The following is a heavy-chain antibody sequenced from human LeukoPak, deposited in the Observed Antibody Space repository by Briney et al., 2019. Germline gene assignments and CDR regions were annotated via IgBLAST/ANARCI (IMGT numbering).Heavy chain of an antibody. CDR2: IKQDGSEK. J-gene: IGHJ4*02. D-gene: IGHD3-10*01. CDR1: GFTFSSCT. Sequence: GGSLRLPCAASGFTFSSCTMSWVRQAPGKGLEWEANIKQDGSEKYYVDSVKGRFTISRDNAKNSLYLQMNSLRAEDTAVYYCARGYGSGRSWGQGTLVTVSS. CDR3: ARGYGSGRS. V-gene: IGHV3-7*01.